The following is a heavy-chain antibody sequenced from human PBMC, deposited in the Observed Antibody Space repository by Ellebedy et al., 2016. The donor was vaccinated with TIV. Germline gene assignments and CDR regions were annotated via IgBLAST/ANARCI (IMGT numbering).Heavy chain of an antibody. J-gene: IGHJ1*01. CDR1: GFTLSCHG. CDR2: IWYDGSNK. CDR3: ASPRLYDFWSGSEGYFQH. Sequence: GESLKISXAVSGFTLSCHGMYWVRQAPGKGLEWVAVIWYDGSNKYYADSVKGRFTISRDNSKNTLYLQMNSLRAEDTAVYYCASPRLYDFWSGSEGYFQHWGQGTLVTVSS. V-gene: IGHV3-33*07. D-gene: IGHD3-3*01.